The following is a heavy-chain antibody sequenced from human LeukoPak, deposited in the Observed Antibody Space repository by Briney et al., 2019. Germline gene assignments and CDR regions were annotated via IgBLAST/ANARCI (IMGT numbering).Heavy chain of an antibody. V-gene: IGHV4-34*01. D-gene: IGHD3-10*01. CDR3: ARTYYYGSGRSLYNWFDP. Sequence: SETLSLTCAVYGGSFSGYYWSWIRQPPGKGLEWIGEINHRGSTNYNPSLKSRVTISLDTSKNQFSLKLSSVTAADTAVYYCARTYYYGSGRSLYNWFDPWGQGTLVTVSS. CDR1: GGSFSGYY. J-gene: IGHJ5*02. CDR2: INHRGST.